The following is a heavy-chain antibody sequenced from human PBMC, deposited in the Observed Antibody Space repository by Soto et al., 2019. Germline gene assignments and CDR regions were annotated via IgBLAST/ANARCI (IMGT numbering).Heavy chain of an antibody. J-gene: IGHJ6*02. CDR1: GYTFTSYG. V-gene: IGHV1-18*04. CDR3: ARSQVVPGRAGYGMDV. D-gene: IGHD2-2*01. Sequence: QVQLVQSGAEVKKPGASVKVSCKASGYTFTSYGISWVRQAPGQGPEWMGWISAYNGNTNYAQKLQGRVTMTTDTSTSTAYMKLRSLRSDDTAVYYCARSQVVPGRAGYGMDVWGQGTTVTVSS. CDR2: ISAYNGNT.